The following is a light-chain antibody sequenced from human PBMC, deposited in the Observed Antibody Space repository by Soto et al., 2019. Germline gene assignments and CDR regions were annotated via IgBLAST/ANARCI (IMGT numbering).Light chain of an antibody. CDR1: QSISNR. CDR3: QHYKSYSPYT. V-gene: IGKV1-5*01. J-gene: IGKJ2*01. Sequence: DIQMTQSPSTLSASVGDRVTITCRASQSISNRLAWYQQKPGKAPNLLIYDASNLESGVPSRFSGSGSGAEFTLTISSLQPDDFATYYCQHYKSYSPYTFCQGTKLEIK. CDR2: DAS.